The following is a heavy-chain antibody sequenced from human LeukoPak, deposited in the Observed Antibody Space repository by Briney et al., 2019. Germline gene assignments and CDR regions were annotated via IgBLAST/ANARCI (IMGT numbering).Heavy chain of an antibody. CDR2: IYSGGST. J-gene: IGHJ4*02. CDR1: GFTVSSNY. CDR3: ARDLSSGWYGVFDY. V-gene: IGHV3-53*01. Sequence: GGTLRLSCAASGFTVSSNYMSWVRQAPGKGLEWVSVIYSGGSTYYADFVKGRFTISRDNSKNTLYLQMNSLRAEDTAVYYCARDLSSGWYGVFDYWGQGTLVTVSS. D-gene: IGHD6-19*01.